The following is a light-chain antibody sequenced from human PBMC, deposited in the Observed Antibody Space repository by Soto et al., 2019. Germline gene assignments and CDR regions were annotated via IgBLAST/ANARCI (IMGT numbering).Light chain of an antibody. CDR2: GNS. CDR3: QSYDSSLSGGV. CDR1: SSNIGADYD. J-gene: IGLJ3*02. Sequence: QSVLTQPPSVSGAPGQRVTIFCTGSSSNIGADYDVHWYQQLPGTAPKLLIYGNSNRPSGVPDRFSGSKSGTSASLAITGLQAEDETDYYCQSYDSSLSGGVFGGGTTLTAL. V-gene: IGLV1-40*01.